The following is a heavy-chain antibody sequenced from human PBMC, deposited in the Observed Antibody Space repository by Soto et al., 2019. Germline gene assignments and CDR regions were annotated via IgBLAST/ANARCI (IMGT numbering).Heavy chain of an antibody. J-gene: IGHJ6*03. V-gene: IGHV3-74*01. CDR2: MNSDGSST. CDR3: ARSTYYYYMDV. D-gene: IGHD1-1*01. Sequence: GGSLRLSCAASGFTFSSYWMHWVRQAPGKGLVWVSRMNSDGSSTSYADSVKGRFTISRDNAKNTLYLQMNSLRAEDTAMYYCARSTYYYYMDVWGKGTTVTVSS. CDR1: GFTFSSYW.